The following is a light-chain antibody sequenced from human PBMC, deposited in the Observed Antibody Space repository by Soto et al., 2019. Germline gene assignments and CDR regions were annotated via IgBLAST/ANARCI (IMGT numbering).Light chain of an antibody. Sequence: DIQITQSPSSLSASVGDRVTITCRASQSISSYLNWYQQKPGKVPKLLIYAASSLQSGVPSRFSGSGSGTDFTLTISSLQPEDSATYYCQQSYSSLHRTFGQGTKVDI. CDR1: QSISSY. V-gene: IGKV1-39*01. CDR3: QQSYSSLHRT. CDR2: AAS. J-gene: IGKJ1*01.